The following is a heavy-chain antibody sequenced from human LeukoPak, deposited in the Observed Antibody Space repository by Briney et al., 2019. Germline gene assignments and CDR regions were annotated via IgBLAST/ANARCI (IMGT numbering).Heavy chain of an antibody. CDR2: IIPILGTA. CDR1: GGTFSSYA. CDR3: ARSHRSYYYYYMDV. V-gene: IGHV1-69*13. Sequence: SVKVSCKASGGTFSSYAISWMRQAPGQGLEWMGGIIPILGTANYAQKFQGRVTITADESTSTAYMELSSLRSEDTAVYYCARSHRSYYYYYMDVWGKGTTVKISS. J-gene: IGHJ6*03.